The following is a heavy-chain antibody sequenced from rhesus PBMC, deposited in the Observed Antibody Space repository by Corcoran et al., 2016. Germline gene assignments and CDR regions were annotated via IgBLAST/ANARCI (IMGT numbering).Heavy chain of an antibody. D-gene: IGHD2-27*01. J-gene: IGHJ4*01. CDR3: ARVVCSGIYCTRGSFDY. CDR1: GYSISSNY. CDR2: IYGSSGST. V-gene: IGHV4-147*01. Sequence: QVQLQESGPGLVKPSETLSLTCAVSGYSISSNYWSWLRQPHGKGLEWIGYIYGSSGSTYYNPSLKSRVTISADTSKNQFSLKLSSVTAADTAVYYCARVVCSGIYCTRGSFDYWGQGVLVTVSS.